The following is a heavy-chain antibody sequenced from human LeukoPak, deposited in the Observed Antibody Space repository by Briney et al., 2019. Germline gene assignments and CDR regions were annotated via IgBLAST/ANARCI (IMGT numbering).Heavy chain of an antibody. V-gene: IGHV3-21*04. CDR1: GFTFSSYS. CDR2: ISSSSSYI. CDR3: AKDLVGATPEYFQH. J-gene: IGHJ1*01. D-gene: IGHD1-26*01. Sequence: AGGSLRLSCAASGFTFSSYSMNWVRQAPGKGLEWVSSISSSSSYIYYADSVKGRFTISRDNSKNTLYLQMNSLRAEDTAVYYCAKDLVGATPEYFQHWGQGTLVTVSS.